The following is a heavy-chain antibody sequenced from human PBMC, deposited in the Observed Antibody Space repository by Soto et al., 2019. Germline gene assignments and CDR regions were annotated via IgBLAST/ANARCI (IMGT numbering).Heavy chain of an antibody. CDR2: INLNDGGT. Sequence: ASVKFSCKTSEYSFGDYYLHWVRQAPEQGLEWMGWINLNDGGTNSPRKFQGRLTMTRDKSITTVYMELSRLRSDDTAVYFCVRDAPSHQSIFALWGPGTLVTVSS. J-gene: IGHJ4*02. CDR3: VRDAPSHQSIFAL. D-gene: IGHD3-3*01. CDR1: EYSFGDYY. V-gene: IGHV1-2*02.